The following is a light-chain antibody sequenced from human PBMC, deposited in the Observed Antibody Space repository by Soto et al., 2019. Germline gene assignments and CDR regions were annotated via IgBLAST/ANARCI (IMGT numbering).Light chain of an antibody. J-gene: IGLJ2*01. CDR3: SSYAGNTIVI. Sequence: QSALTQPPSVSGSPGQSVSISCTGTSSDVGTYNYVSWYQQHPGKAPKLMIFDVSRRPSGVPDRFSGSKSANTASLTISGLQAEDEADYYCSSYAGNTIVIFGGGTKVTVL. CDR2: DVS. CDR1: SSDVGTYNY. V-gene: IGLV2-11*01.